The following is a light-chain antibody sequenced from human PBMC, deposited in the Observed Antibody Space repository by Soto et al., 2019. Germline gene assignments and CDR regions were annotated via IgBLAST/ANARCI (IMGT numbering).Light chain of an antibody. CDR1: QSISTY. CDR3: QHTDSTPCT. J-gene: IGKJ3*01. V-gene: IGKV1-39*01. CDR2: AAS. Sequence: DIQMTQSPSSLSSSVGDRVTITCQASQSISTYLNWYQQKPGKAPKLLISAASTLQSGVPSRFRCSGSGTDFTLTIRSLQPEDFATYYVQHTDSTPCTLGPGTKVDIK.